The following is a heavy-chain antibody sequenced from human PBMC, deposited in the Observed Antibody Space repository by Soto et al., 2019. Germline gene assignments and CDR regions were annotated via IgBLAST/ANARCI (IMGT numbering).Heavy chain of an antibody. CDR3: TTILMVYASDDY. CDR1: GFTFSNAW. V-gene: IGHV3-15*01. J-gene: IGHJ4*02. Sequence: GGSLRLSCAASGFTFSNAWMSWVRQAPGKGLEWVGRIKSKTDGGTTDYAAPVKGRFTISRDDSKNTLYLQMNSLKTEDTAVYYCTTILMVYASDDYWGQGTLVTVSS. CDR2: IKSKTDGGTT. D-gene: IGHD2-8*01.